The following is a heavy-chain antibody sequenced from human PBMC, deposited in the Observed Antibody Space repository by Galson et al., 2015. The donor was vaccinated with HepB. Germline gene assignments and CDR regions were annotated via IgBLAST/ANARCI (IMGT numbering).Heavy chain of an antibody. CDR1: GYIFTTYW. D-gene: IGHD3-22*01. V-gene: IGHV5-51*01. CDR2: IYPGDSDT. Sequence: QSGAEVKKPGESLTISCKGSGYIFTTYWIGWVRQMPGKGLEWMGVIYPGDSDTRYSPSFQGQVTISADKSISTAYLQWSNVKASDTAMYYCARTYYYDTSGYSPTTYYFDYWGQGTLVTVSS. CDR3: ARTYYYDTSGYSPTTYYFDY. J-gene: IGHJ4*02.